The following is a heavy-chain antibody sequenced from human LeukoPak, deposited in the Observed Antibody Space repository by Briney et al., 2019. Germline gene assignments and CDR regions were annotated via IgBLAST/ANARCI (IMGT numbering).Heavy chain of an antibody. V-gene: IGHV1-69*05. CDR3: ARGGNYYDSSGYYYYFDY. CDR2: IIPIFGTA. J-gene: IGHJ4*02. CDR1: GGTFGSYA. D-gene: IGHD3-22*01. Sequence: SVKVSCKASGGTFGSYAISWVRQAPGQGLEWMGGIIPIFGTANYAQKFQGRVTITTDESTSTAYMELSSLRSEDTAVYYCARGGNYYDSSGYYYYFDYWGQGTLVTVSS.